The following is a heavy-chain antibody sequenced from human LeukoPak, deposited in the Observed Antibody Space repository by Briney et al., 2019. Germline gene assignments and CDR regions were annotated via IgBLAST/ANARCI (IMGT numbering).Heavy chain of an antibody. Sequence: GGSLRLSCAASGFTFNSYAMSWVRQAPGKGLEWVSAISGSGGNTYYAGSVKGRFTISRDNSKNTLYLQMNSLRGEDTAVYYCAKDPLGRDWFDPWGQGTLVTVSS. CDR3: AKDPLGRDWFDP. CDR2: ISGSGGNT. D-gene: IGHD1-26*01. J-gene: IGHJ5*02. V-gene: IGHV3-23*01. CDR1: GFTFNSYA.